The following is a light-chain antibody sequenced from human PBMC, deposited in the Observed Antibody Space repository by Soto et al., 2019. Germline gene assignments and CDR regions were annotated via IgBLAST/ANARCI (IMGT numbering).Light chain of an antibody. Sequence: DIQMTQFPSTLSASVGDRVTITCRASQTIRSDLAWYQQKPGKVPKLLIYRMSTLESGVPSRFSGSGSGTEFPLTISSLQPDDFAIYYCQQYDDHSFTFGQGTKLEIK. V-gene: IGKV1-5*03. CDR3: QQYDDHSFT. CDR2: RMS. J-gene: IGKJ2*01. CDR1: QTIRSD.